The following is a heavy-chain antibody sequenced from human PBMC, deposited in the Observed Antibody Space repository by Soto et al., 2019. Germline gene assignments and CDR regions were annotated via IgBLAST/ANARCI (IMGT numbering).Heavy chain of an antibody. CDR2: ISSSSSYI. Sequence: GGSLRLSCAASGFTFSSYSMNWVRQAPGKGLEWVSSISSSSSYIYYADSVKGRFTISRDNAKNSLYLQMNSLRAEDTAVYYCARVRGSIAVAGTGWFDPWGQGTLVTVSS. CDR3: ARVRGSIAVAGTGWFDP. D-gene: IGHD6-19*01. V-gene: IGHV3-21*01. CDR1: GFTFSSYS. J-gene: IGHJ5*02.